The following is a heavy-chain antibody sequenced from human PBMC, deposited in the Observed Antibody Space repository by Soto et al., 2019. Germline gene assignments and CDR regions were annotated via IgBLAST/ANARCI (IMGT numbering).Heavy chain of an antibody. J-gene: IGHJ6*02. CDR3: AKSRGSENNGMDV. D-gene: IGHD3-10*01. V-gene: IGHV3-30*18. CDR1: GFTFSSYG. CDR2: ISYDGSSK. Sequence: QVQLVESGGGVVQPGRSLRLSCAASGFTFSSYGMHWVRQAPGKGLEWVAVISYDGSSKYYADSVKGRFTISRDNSKNTLYLQMNSLRTEDTAVYYCAKSRGSENNGMDVWGQGTTVTVSS.